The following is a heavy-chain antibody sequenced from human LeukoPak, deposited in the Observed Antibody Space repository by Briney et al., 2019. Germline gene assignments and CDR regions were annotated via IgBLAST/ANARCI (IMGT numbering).Heavy chain of an antibody. CDR1: GGSISSGPYY. CDR2: IYYGENT. J-gene: IGHJ4*02. Sequence: ASETLSLTCTVSGGSISSGPYYWGWIRQPPGKGLEWIGNIYYGENTYYNPSLKSRVTISIDTSKNQFYLKLSSLTAADTAVYYCARRDDSSGYHKIFDYWGPGTLVTVSS. CDR3: ARRDDSSGYHKIFDY. V-gene: IGHV4-39*01. D-gene: IGHD3-22*01.